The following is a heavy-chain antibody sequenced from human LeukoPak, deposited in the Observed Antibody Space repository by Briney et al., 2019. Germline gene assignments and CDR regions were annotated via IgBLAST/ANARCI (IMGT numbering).Heavy chain of an antibody. CDR3: ASSRGYSDYDSDY. Sequence: GGSLRLSCAASGFTFITYAMDWVRQAPGKGLGWVAVISDDGSNKYYADSVKGRFTISRDNSKNTLYLQMNSLRPEDAAVYFCASSRGYSDYDSDYWGQGTLVTVSS. D-gene: IGHD5-12*01. CDR1: GFTFITYA. J-gene: IGHJ4*02. CDR2: ISDDGSNK. V-gene: IGHV3-30*04.